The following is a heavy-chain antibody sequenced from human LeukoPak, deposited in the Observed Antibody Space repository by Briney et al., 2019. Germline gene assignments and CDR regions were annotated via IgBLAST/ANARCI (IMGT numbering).Heavy chain of an antibody. CDR2: MKQDGSEK. Sequence: GGSLRLSCAASGFTFSSYRMSWVRQAPGKGLEWVANMKQDGSEKYYVDSVKGRFTISRDNAKNSLYLQMNSLRAEDTAVYYCARGPYSYDSSGAFDIWGQGTMVTVSS. J-gene: IGHJ3*02. CDR3: ARGPYSYDSSGAFDI. CDR1: GFTFSSYR. D-gene: IGHD3-22*01. V-gene: IGHV3-7*01.